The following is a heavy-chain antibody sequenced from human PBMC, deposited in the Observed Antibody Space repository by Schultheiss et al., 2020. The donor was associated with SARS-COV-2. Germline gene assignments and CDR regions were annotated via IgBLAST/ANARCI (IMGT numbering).Heavy chain of an antibody. CDR3: ARGHRHYYGSGTSWFDP. J-gene: IGHJ5*02. Sequence: SETLSLTCTVSGGSISSSNWWSWVRQPPGKGLEWIGFIYYSGSTNYNPSLKSRVTISVDTSKNQFSLKLSSVTAADTAVYYCARGHRHYYGSGTSWFDPWGQGTLVTVSS. V-gene: IGHV4-4*02. D-gene: IGHD3-10*01. CDR1: GGSISSSNW. CDR2: IYYSGST.